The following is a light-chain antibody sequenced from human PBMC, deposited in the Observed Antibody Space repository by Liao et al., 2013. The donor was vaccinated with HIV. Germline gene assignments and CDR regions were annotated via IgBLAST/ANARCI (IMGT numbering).Light chain of an antibody. J-gene: IGLJ2*01. CDR3: QAWDGNTAI. Sequence: SYELTQPPSVSVAPAETARITCGGDNIGSRSVHWYQRRPGQAPALVISYDTDRPSGIPERFSGSNSGNTATLTISGTQPTDEADYYCQAWDGNTAIFGGGTKLTVL. V-gene: IGLV3-21*01. CDR2: YDT. CDR1: NIGSRS.